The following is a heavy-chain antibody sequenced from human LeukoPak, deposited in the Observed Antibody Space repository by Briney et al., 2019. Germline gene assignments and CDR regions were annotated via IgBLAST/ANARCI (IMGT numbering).Heavy chain of an antibody. CDR1: GFTFSSYS. CDR3: ASGSGSIDY. Sequence: PGGSLRLSCAASGFTFSSYSMNWVRQAPGKGLEWVSSVRSSSSYIYYADSVKGRFTISRDNAKNSVYLEMNSLRAEDTAVYYCASGSGSIDYWGQGTLVTGSS. J-gene: IGHJ4*02. CDR2: VRSSSSYI. D-gene: IGHD3-10*01. V-gene: IGHV3-21*01.